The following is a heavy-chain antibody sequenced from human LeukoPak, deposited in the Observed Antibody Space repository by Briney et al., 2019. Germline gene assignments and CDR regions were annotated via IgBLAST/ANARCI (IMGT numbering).Heavy chain of an antibody. V-gene: IGHV3-66*04. D-gene: IGHD6-19*01. CDR3: ARLSSGWPFDY. CDR1: GFTVSSNF. J-gene: IGHJ4*02. Sequence: GGSLRLSCAASGFTVSSNFMSWVRQAPGKGLEWVSVIYSGGSTYYADSVKGRFTISRDNSKNTLYLQMNSLRAEDTAVYYCARLSSGWPFDYWGQGTLVTVSS. CDR2: IYSGGST.